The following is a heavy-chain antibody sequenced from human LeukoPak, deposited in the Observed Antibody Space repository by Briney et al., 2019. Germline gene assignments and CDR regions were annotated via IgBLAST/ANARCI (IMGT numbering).Heavy chain of an antibody. J-gene: IGHJ4*02. Sequence: PGGSQRLSCAASGFTFSSYGMHGVRQAPGKGLEWVAVIWYDGSNKHYPDSVKGRFTISRDISTDTLWLQMDSLRTEDTAVYYCAKGPLRGTAAAIDYWGQGTLVTVSS. CDR3: AKGPLRGTAAAIDY. V-gene: IGHV3-30*02. CDR2: IWYDGSNK. CDR1: GFTFSSYG. D-gene: IGHD2-2*01.